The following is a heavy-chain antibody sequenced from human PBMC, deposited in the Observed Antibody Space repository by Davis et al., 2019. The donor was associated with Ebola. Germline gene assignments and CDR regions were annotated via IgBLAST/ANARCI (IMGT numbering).Heavy chain of an antibody. CDR2: INPNSGGT. D-gene: IGHD6-6*01. J-gene: IGHJ4*02. Sequence: AASVTVSCRASGYTFTGYYMNWVRQAPGQGLEWMGRINPNSGGTNYAQKFQGRVTMTRDTPISTAYMELSRLRSDDTAVYYCARNRPSSSADTLDYWGQGTLVTVSS. CDR1: GYTFTGYY. V-gene: IGHV1-2*06. CDR3: ARNRPSSSADTLDY.